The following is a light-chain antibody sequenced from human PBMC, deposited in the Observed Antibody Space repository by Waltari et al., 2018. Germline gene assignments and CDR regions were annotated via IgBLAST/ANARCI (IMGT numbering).Light chain of an antibody. CDR2: EVS. CDR1: QSLLHSDGKTY. J-gene: IGKJ1*01. V-gene: IGKV2-29*02. Sequence: QSLLHSDGKTYLYWYLQKAGQSPHLLIYEVSSRFSGVTDRVIGSGSGTDFTLKISRVEAEDVGVYYCMHGKNVPPAFGQGTKVEIK. CDR3: MHGKNVPPA.